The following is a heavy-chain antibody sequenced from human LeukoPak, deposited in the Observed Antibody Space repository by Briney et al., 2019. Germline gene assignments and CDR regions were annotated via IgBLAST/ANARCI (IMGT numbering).Heavy chain of an antibody. D-gene: IGHD2-15*01. Sequence: RGSLRLSCAASGFTFNNYAMTWVRQAPGQGLEWVSAVSARGDATYYADSVKGRFTISRDHSKNTLYLQMNSLRAEDTAVYHCAKAPPAATNYYYGMDVWGQGTTVTVSS. V-gene: IGHV3-23*01. J-gene: IGHJ6*02. CDR2: VSARGDAT. CDR3: AKAPPAATNYYYGMDV. CDR1: GFTFNNYA.